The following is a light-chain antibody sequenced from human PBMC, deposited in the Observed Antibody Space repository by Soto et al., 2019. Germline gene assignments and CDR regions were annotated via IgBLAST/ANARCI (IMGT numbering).Light chain of an antibody. CDR2: DVS. V-gene: IGLV2-11*01. J-gene: IGLJ1*01. CDR3: SAYAGSNNFV. CDR1: NSDVGGYNY. Sequence: QSALTQPRSVSGSPGQSVTISCTGTNSDVGGYNYVSWYQEQPGKAPKLMIYDVSKRPSGVPDRFSGSKSGNTASLTISGLQAEDESDYYCSAYAGSNNFVFGSGTKVTVL.